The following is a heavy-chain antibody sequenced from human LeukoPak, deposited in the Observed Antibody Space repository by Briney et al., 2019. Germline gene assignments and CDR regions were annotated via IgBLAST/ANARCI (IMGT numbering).Heavy chain of an antibody. CDR2: ISSSSSYI. CDR3: AREVGYCSSTSCYNWFDP. D-gene: IGHD2-2*01. CDR1: GFTFSSYG. Sequence: GGSLRLSCAASGFTFSSYGMHWVRQAPGKGLEWVSSISSSSSYIYYADSVKGRFTISRDNAKNSLYLQMNSLRAEDTAVYYCAREVGYCSSTSCYNWFDPWGQGTLVTVSS. J-gene: IGHJ5*02. V-gene: IGHV3-21*01.